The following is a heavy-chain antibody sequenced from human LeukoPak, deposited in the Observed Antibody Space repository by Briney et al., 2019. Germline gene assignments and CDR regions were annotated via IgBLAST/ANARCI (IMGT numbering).Heavy chain of an antibody. CDR2: IIPILGIA. V-gene: IGHV1-69*04. D-gene: IGHD4-17*01. J-gene: IGHJ4*02. CDR3: ARVELDYGDSPPLGY. Sequence: SVKVSCKASGYTFTSYGISWVRQAPGQGLEWMGRIIPILGIANYAQRFQGRVTITADKSTSTAYMELSSLRSEDTAVYYCARVELDYGDSPPLGYWGQGTLVTVSS. CDR1: GYTFTSYG.